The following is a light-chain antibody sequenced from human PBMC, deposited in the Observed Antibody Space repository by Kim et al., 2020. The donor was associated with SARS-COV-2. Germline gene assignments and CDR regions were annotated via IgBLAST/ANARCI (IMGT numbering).Light chain of an antibody. V-gene: IGLV3-19*01. CDR3: NSRDSNHNVV. Sequence: SSELTQDPAVSVALGQTVRTTCQGDSLRSYYATWYQQKPGQAPILVIYGKNNRPSGIPDRFSGSSSGNTASLTITGTQAGDEADYYCNSRDSNHNVVFGG. CDR1: SLRSYY. J-gene: IGLJ2*01. CDR2: GKN.